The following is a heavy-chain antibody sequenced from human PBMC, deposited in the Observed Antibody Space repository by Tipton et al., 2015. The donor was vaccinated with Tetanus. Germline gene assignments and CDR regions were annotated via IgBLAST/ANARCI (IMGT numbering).Heavy chain of an antibody. CDR2: IRSKANSYAT. Sequence: SLRLSCAASGFTFSGSAMHWVRQASGKGLEWVGRIRSKANSYATAYAASVKGRFTISRDDSKNTAYLQMNSLKTEDTAVYYCTRPKADSQLGSGVGHYYYYGMDVWGQGTTVTVSS. CDR3: TRPKADSQLGSGVGHYYYYGMDV. D-gene: IGHD7-27*01. J-gene: IGHJ6*02. CDR1: GFTFSGSA. V-gene: IGHV3-73*01.